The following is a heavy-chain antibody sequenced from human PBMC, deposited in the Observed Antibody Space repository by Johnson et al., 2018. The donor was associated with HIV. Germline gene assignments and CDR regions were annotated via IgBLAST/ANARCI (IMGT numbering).Heavy chain of an antibody. J-gene: IGHJ3*02. CDR1: GFTHSAYW. CDR2: IKKDGSEK. D-gene: IGHD6-25*01. Sequence: VQLVESGGGVVRPGGSLRLSCAAYGFTHSAYWMTWVRQAPGKGLEWVANIKKDGSEKNYVDSVKGRITISRDNSKYTVYLQMNSLRVEDTAVYDCARAPPGGAFDIWGQGTMVTVSS. V-gene: IGHV3-7*02. CDR3: ARAPPGGAFDI.